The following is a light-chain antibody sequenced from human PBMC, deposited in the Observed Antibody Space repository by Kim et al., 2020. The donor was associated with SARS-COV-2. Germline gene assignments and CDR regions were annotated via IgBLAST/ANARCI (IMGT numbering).Light chain of an antibody. CDR1: QSVNSSY. CDR2: GAS. Sequence: LCPGERATLSCRASQSVNSSYLAWYQVKPGQAPRLLIFGASSWATGVPDRFSGSGSGTDFTLTISSLEPEDFAVYYCQQYGTLPYTFGQGTKLQIK. V-gene: IGKV3-20*01. J-gene: IGKJ2*01. CDR3: QQYGTLPYT.